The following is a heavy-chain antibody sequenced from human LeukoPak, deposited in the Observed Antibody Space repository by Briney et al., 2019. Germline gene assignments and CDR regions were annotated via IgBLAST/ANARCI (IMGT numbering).Heavy chain of an antibody. J-gene: IGHJ4*02. CDR1: GGSISSSSYY. CDR2: IYYSGST. V-gene: IGHV4-39*07. CDR3: ARDSSGATKGFDY. D-gene: IGHD6-19*01. Sequence: SETLSLTCTVSGGSISSSSYYWGWIRQPPGKGLEWIGSIYYSGSTYYNPSLKSRVTISVDTSKNQFSLKLSSVTAADTAVYYCARDSSGATKGFDYWGQGTLVTVSS.